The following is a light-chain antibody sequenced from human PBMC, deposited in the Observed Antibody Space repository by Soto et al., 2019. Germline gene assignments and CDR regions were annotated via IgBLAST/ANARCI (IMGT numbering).Light chain of an antibody. CDR1: QSLHNN. Sequence: EIVMTQSPATLSVSPGEGVALSCRASQSLHNNLAWYQQTPGQAPRLLIYGASTRATGIPTRFSGSGSGTEFTLTISSLQSEDFAVYYCQQYGSSPTWTFGQGTKVEI. CDR3: QQYGSSPTWT. CDR2: GAS. V-gene: IGKV3D-15*01. J-gene: IGKJ1*01.